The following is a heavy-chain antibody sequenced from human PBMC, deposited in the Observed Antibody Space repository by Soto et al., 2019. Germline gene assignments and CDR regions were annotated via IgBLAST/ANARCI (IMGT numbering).Heavy chain of an antibody. D-gene: IGHD3-16*01. V-gene: IGHV3-9*01. Sequence: GGSLRLSCSASGFTFSDSGMHWVRQAPGKGLEWVSGISWNSGSIGYADSVKGRFTISRDNAKNSLYLQMNSLRAEDTALYYCAKVGELHYFDYWGQGTLVTVSS. CDR2: ISWNSGSI. CDR3: AKVGELHYFDY. CDR1: GFTFSDSG. J-gene: IGHJ4*02.